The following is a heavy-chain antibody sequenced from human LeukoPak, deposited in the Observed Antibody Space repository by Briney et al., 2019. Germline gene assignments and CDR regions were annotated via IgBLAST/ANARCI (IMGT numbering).Heavy chain of an antibody. V-gene: IGHV3-53*01. CDR3: ARGVVIAPQTFDY. J-gene: IGHJ4*02. Sequence: GGSLRLSCAAAGLTVSSKYMTWVRQAPGKGLEWVSVIYSDGSTYYADSVKGRFTISRDNSKNTLYLQMNGLRAEDTAVYYCARGVVIAPQTFDYWGQGTLVTVSS. CDR2: IYSDGST. D-gene: IGHD2-21*01. CDR1: GLTVSSKY.